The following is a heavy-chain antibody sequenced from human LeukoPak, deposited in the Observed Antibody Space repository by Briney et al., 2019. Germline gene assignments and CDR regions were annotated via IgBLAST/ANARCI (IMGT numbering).Heavy chain of an antibody. CDR3: ASPSSSSSRSFLLFDY. CDR2: INPSGGST. D-gene: IGHD6-6*01. Sequence: ASVKVSCKASGYTFTSYYMHWVRQAPGQGLEWMGIINPSGGSTSYAQKFQGRVTITADESTSTAYMELSSLRSEDTAVYYCASPSSSSSRSFLLFDYWGQGTLVTVSS. J-gene: IGHJ4*02. CDR1: GYTFTSYY. V-gene: IGHV1-46*01.